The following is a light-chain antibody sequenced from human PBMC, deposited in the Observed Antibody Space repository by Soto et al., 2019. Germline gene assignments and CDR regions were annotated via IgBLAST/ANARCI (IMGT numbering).Light chain of an antibody. V-gene: IGKV3-20*01. Sequence: EIVLTQSPGTLSLSPGERATLSCRASQSVSSSYLAWYQQKPGQAPRLLIYVESSRDTGIPDRFSGSGSGTDFTITISRLEPEDFAVYYCQQYGSSPYTFGHGTKLEIK. J-gene: IGKJ2*01. CDR3: QQYGSSPYT. CDR1: QSVSSSY. CDR2: VES.